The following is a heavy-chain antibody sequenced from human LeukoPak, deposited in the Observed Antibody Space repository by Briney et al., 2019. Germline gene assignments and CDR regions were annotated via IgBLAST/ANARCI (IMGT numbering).Heavy chain of an antibody. Sequence: GGSLRLSCAASGFTFSSYWMHWVRQAPGKGLEWVSGISWNSGSIGYADSVKGRFSISRDNAKNSLYLQMNSLRAEDTAVYYCAKSSSAWSFDYWGQGTLVTVSS. D-gene: IGHD6-19*01. CDR2: ISWNSGSI. J-gene: IGHJ4*02. V-gene: IGHV3-9*01. CDR3: AKSSSAWSFDY. CDR1: GFTFSSYW.